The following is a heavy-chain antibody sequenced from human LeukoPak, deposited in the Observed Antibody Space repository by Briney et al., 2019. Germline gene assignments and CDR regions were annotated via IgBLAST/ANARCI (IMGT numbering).Heavy chain of an antibody. CDR1: GGSISSSSYY. D-gene: IGHD6-13*01. CDR3: ARAYHSSWYLNWFDP. CDR2: IYYSGST. J-gene: IGHJ5*02. Sequence: PSETLSLTCTVSGGSISSSSYYWGWIRQPPGKGLEWIGNIYYSGSTYYNPSLKSRVTISVDTSKNEFSLKLSSVTAADTAVYYCARAYHSSWYLNWFDPWGQGTLVTVSS. V-gene: IGHV4-39*07.